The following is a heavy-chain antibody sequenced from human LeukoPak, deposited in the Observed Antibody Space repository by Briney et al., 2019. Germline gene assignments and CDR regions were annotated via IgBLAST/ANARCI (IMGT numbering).Heavy chain of an antibody. CDR3: ARVRLFGSGSYYSDN. V-gene: IGHV3-33*01. Sequence: GRSLRLSCAASGFTFSSSGMNWVRQAPGKGLEWVALIWYDGSNKYYADSVKGRFTISRDNSKNTLYLQVNSLRAEDTAMYYCARVRLFGSGSYYSDNWGQGTLVTVSS. J-gene: IGHJ4*02. CDR1: GFTFSSSG. CDR2: IWYDGSNK. D-gene: IGHD3-10*01.